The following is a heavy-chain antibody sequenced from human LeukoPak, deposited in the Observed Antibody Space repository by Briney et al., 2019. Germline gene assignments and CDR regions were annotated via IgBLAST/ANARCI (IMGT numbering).Heavy chain of an antibody. D-gene: IGHD3-10*01. J-gene: IGHJ4*02. CDR3: AKDAHGSGSSALDY. CDR1: GFTFSSYG. V-gene: IGHV3-30*02. Sequence: GGSLRLSCAASGFTFSSYGMHWVRQAPGKGLEWVAFIRYDGSNKYYADSVKGGFTISRENSKKTLYLQMNSLRAENTAVYYCAKDAHGSGSSALDYWGQGSLVTVSS. CDR2: IRYDGSNK.